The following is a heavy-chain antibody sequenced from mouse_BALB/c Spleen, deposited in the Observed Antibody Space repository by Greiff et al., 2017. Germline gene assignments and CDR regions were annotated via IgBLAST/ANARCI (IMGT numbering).Heavy chain of an antibody. CDR1: GFTFTDYY. V-gene: IGHV7-3*02. CDR3: ARARGIYYYGSSLDY. CDR2: IRNKANGYTT. Sequence: EVQVVESGGGLVQPGGSLRLSCATSGFTFTDYYMSWVRQPPGKALEWLGFIRNKANGYTTEYSASVKGRFTISRDNSQSILYLQMNTLRAEDSATYYCARARGIYYYGSSLDYWGQGTTLTVSS. D-gene: IGHD1-1*01. J-gene: IGHJ2*01.